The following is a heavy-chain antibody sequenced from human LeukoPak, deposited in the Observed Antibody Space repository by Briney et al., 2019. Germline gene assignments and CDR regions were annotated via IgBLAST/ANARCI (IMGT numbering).Heavy chain of an antibody. V-gene: IGHV3-48*04. Sequence: GGSLRLSCAASGFTFSSSTMDWVRQAPGKGLEWVSYISSSGTTIYYADSVKGRFTISRDNAKNSLYLQMNSLRAEDTAVYYCAKYYYDSSGYSKYFQHWGQGTLVTVSS. CDR3: AKYYYDSSGYSKYFQH. CDR1: GFTFSSST. D-gene: IGHD3-22*01. CDR2: ISSSGTTI. J-gene: IGHJ1*01.